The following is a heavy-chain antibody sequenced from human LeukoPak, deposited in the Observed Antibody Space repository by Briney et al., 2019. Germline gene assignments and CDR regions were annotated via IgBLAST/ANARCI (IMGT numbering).Heavy chain of an antibody. CDR2: IRDTGET. Sequence: GASLRLSCAASEFIVSNYYISCVRHATRKRLEWVSLIRDTGETFYIDSVKGRFTISRDDSKNTVYLEMKRLRVEDTAVYFCARDRAATQHWVEYDTWGQGTLVTVSS. CDR3: ARDRAATQHWVEYDT. V-gene: IGHV3-66*03. D-gene: IGHD7-27*01. CDR1: EFIVSNYY. J-gene: IGHJ5*02.